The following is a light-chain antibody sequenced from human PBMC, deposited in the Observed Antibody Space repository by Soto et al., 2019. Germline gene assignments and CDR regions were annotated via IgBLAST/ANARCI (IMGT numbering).Light chain of an antibody. CDR1: QSVSSN. CDR3: QQRNVWPPVT. V-gene: IGKV3-11*01. Sequence: TVVTQSPDTLSVSTGERATLSCRASQSVSSNLAWYQQKPGQAPRLLIYGAFNRATGIPARFSGSGSGTDFTLTISSLEPEDSAVYYCQQRNVWPPVTFGQGTRLEIK. CDR2: GAF. J-gene: IGKJ5*01.